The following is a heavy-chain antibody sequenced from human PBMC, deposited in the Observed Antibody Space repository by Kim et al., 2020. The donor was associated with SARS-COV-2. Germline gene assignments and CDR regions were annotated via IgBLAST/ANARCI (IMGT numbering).Heavy chain of an antibody. D-gene: IGHD1-1*01. Sequence: QKFQGRGTITRDTSASTAYMELSSLRSEDTAVYYCARDGTTRNGGYYFDFWGQGALMTVSS. CDR3: ARDGTTRNGGYYFDF. V-gene: IGHV1-3*01. J-gene: IGHJ4*02.